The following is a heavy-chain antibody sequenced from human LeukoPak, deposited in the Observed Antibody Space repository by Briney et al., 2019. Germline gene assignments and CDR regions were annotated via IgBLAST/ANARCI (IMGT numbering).Heavy chain of an antibody. J-gene: IGHJ6*03. Sequence: ASVKVSCKASGYTFTSYDINWVRQATGQGLEWMGWMNPNSGNTGYAQKFQGRVTMTRNTSISTAYMELSSLRSEDTAVYYCARSYGSGSYYTHYYYYMDVWGKGTTVTISS. CDR3: ARSYGSGSYYTHYYYYMDV. CDR2: MNPNSGNT. CDR1: GYTFTSYD. V-gene: IGHV1-8*01. D-gene: IGHD3-10*01.